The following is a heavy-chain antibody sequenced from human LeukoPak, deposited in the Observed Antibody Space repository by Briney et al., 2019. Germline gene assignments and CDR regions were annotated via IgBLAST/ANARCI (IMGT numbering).Heavy chain of an antibody. V-gene: IGHV4-34*01. CDR1: GGSFSGYY. J-gene: IGHJ4*02. CDR2: INHSGST. Sequence: SETLSLTCAVYGGSFSGYYWSWIRQPPRKGLEWIGEINHSGSTNYNPSLKSRVTISVDTSKNQFSLKLSSVTAADTAVYYCARGHYDYVWGSYPNPFFDYWGQGTLVTVSS. CDR3: ARGHYDYVWGSYPNPFFDY. D-gene: IGHD3-16*02.